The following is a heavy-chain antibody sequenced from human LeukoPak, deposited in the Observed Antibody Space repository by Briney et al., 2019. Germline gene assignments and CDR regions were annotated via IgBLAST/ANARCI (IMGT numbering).Heavy chain of an antibody. CDR3: ARVLGRYCSSTSCSHYYYYYMDV. V-gene: IGHV1-3*01. J-gene: IGHJ6*03. CDR1: GYTFTSYA. Sequence: GASVKVSCKASGYTFTSYAMHWVRQAPGQRLEWMGWINAGNGNTKYSQKFQGRVTITRDTSASTAYMELSSLRSEDTAVYYCARVLGRYCSSTSCSHYYYYYMDVWGKGTTVTVSS. CDR2: INAGNGNT. D-gene: IGHD2-2*01.